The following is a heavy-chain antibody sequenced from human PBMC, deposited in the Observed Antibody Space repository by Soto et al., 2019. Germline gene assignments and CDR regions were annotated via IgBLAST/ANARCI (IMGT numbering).Heavy chain of an antibody. CDR3: ARDRLAVAGTGEDY. D-gene: IGHD6-19*01. J-gene: IGHJ4*02. CDR1: GYTLTSYG. Sequence: ASVKVSCKASGYTLTSYGISWVRQAPGQGLEWMGWISAYNGNTNYAQKLQGRVTMTTDTSTSTAYMELRSLRSDDTAVYYCARDRLAVAGTGEDYWGQGTLVTVSS. CDR2: ISAYNGNT. V-gene: IGHV1-18*01.